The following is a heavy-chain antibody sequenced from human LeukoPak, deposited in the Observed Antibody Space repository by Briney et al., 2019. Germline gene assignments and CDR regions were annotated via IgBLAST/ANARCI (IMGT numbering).Heavy chain of an antibody. D-gene: IGHD2-21*02. Sequence: GGSLRLSCAASGFTFEDYAMHWVRQAPGKGLEWVSLISGDGGRTYYADSVRGRFTISGDNSKNSLYLQMKSLTTEDTALYYCAKDMMAYCGGDCYYDYWGQGTLVTVSS. J-gene: IGHJ4*02. CDR2: ISGDGGRT. CDR3: AKDMMAYCGGDCYYDY. V-gene: IGHV3-43*02. CDR1: GFTFEDYA.